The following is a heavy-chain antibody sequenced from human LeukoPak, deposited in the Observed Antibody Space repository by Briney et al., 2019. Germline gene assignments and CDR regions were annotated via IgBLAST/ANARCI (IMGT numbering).Heavy chain of an antibody. CDR3: ARHGGRRVVPHFDY. CDR2: IYYSGST. CDR1: GGSISSYY. D-gene: IGHD4-23*01. V-gene: IGHV4-59*08. Sequence: SETLSLTCTVSGGSISSYYWGWIRQPPGKGLEWIGYIYYSGSTNYNPSLKSRVTISVDTSKNQFSLKLSSVTAADTAVYYCARHGGRRVVPHFDYWGQGTLVTVSS. J-gene: IGHJ4*02.